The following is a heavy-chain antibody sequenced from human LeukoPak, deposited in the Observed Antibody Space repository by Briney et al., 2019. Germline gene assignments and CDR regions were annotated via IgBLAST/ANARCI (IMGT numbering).Heavy chain of an antibody. CDR1: GFPFSSYW. CDR2: IKQDGSEK. Sequence: GGSLRLSCVASGFPFSSYWMTWVRQAPGKGLEWVANIKQDGSEKYYVDSVKGRFTFSRDNAKNSLYLQMNSLRAEDTAVYYCARAGSWGFDYWGQGTLVTVSS. D-gene: IGHD1-26*01. V-gene: IGHV3-7*03. J-gene: IGHJ4*02. CDR3: ARAGSWGFDY.